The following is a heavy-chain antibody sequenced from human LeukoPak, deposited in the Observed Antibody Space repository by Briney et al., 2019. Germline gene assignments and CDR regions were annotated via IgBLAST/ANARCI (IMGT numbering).Heavy chain of an antibody. CDR1: GFTFNRYS. J-gene: IGHJ6*03. Sequence: GGSLRLSCAASGFTFNRYSMNWVRQAPGRGLEWVSSISSSSRYIYYADSVKGRFTISRDNAKNSLYLQMNSLRAEDTAVYYCARDREEDYYMDVWGKGTTVTVSS. CDR2: ISSSSRYI. CDR3: ARDREEDYYMDV. V-gene: IGHV3-21*01.